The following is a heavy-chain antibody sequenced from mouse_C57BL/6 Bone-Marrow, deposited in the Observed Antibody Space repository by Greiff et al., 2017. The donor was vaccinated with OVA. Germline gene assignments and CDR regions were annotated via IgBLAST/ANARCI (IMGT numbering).Heavy chain of an antibody. V-gene: IGHV5-9*01. Sequence: DVMLVESGGGLVKPGGSLKLSCAASGFTFSSYTMSWVRQTPEKRLEWVATISGGGGNTYYPDSVKGRFTISRDNAKNTLYLQMSSLRSEDTALYYCARSGSSLRYYAMDYWGQGTSVTVSS. J-gene: IGHJ4*01. D-gene: IGHD1-1*01. CDR2: ISGGGGNT. CDR3: ARSGSSLRYYAMDY. CDR1: GFTFSSYT.